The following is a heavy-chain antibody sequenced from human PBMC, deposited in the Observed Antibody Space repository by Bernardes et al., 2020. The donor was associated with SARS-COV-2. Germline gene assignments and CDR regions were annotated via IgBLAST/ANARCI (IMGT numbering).Heavy chain of an antibody. CDR3: TRGPLSGYASDN. Sequence: GGSLRLSCAASGFSFSDYWMHWVRQAPGKGLMWVSRINGGGSSVNYADSVKGRFTISRDNAKNTLYLQMSSLSAEDTAVYYCTRGPLSGYASDNWGQGTLVTVSS. J-gene: IGHJ4*02. CDR2: INGGGSSV. D-gene: IGHD5-12*01. CDR1: GFSFSDYW. V-gene: IGHV3-74*01.